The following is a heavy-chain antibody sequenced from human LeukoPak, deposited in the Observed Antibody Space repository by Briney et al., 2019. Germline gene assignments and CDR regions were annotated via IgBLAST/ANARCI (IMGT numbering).Heavy chain of an antibody. V-gene: IGHV3-74*01. CDR2: INSDGRST. CDR1: GFTFSSYW. CDR3: ARVTIFGVVATFDY. D-gene: IGHD3-3*01. Sequence: GGSLRLSCAASGFTFSSYWMHWVRQAPGKGLVWVSRINSDGRSTSYADSVKGRFTISRDSAKDKLYLQMNSLRAEDTAVYYCARVTIFGVVATFDYWGQGTLVTVSS. J-gene: IGHJ4*02.